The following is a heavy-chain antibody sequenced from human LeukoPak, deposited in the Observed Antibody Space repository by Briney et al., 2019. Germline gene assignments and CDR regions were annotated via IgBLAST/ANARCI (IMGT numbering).Heavy chain of an antibody. CDR2: IYYSGST. J-gene: IGHJ5*02. D-gene: IGHD2-15*01. CDR1: GGSISSYY. Sequence: SETLSLTCTVSGGSISSYYWSWIRQPPGKGLEWIGYIYYSGSTNYNPSLKSRVTISVDTSKNQFSLKLSSVTAADTAAYYCARAIGYCSGGSCYSNWFDPWGQGTLVTVSS. V-gene: IGHV4-59*08. CDR3: ARAIGYCSGGSCYSNWFDP.